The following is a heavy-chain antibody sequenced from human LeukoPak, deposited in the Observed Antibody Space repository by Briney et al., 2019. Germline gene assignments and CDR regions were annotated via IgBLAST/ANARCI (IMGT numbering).Heavy chain of an antibody. J-gene: IGHJ6*03. Sequence: SETLSLTCTVSGYSISSGYYWGWIRQPPGKGLEWIGSIYHSGSTYYNPSLKSRVTISVDTSKNQFSLKLSSVTAADTAVYYCARGTTYGVYYYYYMDVWGKGTTVTVSS. CDR3: ARGTTYGVYYYYYMDV. D-gene: IGHD4-17*01. V-gene: IGHV4-38-2*02. CDR1: GYSISSGYY. CDR2: IYHSGST.